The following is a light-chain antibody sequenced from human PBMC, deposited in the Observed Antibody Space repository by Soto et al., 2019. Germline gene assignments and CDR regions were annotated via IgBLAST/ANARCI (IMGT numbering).Light chain of an antibody. CDR2: DVS. J-gene: IGLJ1*01. CDR1: SSDVGRYDY. V-gene: IGLV2-8*01. Sequence: QSALTQAPSASGSPGQSVTISCTGTSSDVGRYDYVSWYQHHPGKAPKLIIYDVSQRPSGVPDRFSGSKSGNTASLTVSGLQAEDEADYYCNSYADSNTYLFGPGTKLTVL. CDR3: NSYADSNTYL.